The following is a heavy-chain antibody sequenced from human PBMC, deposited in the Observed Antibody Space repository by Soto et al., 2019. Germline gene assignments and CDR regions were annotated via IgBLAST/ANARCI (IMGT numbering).Heavy chain of an antibody. CDR1: GYTFTDYY. CDR2: ISLNTGGT. CDR3: ARGRRLGDDSSFGGY. J-gene: IGHJ4*02. D-gene: IGHD4-4*01. V-gene: IGHV1-2*02. Sequence: QVQLVQSGAEVKKPGASVKVSCKASGYTFTDYYLHWVRQAPGQGLEWMAWISLNTGGTDYAQTFQGRVTLTRDTSVTTAYMERSSLRSDDTAVYYCARGRRLGDDSSFGGYWGQGTLVTVSS.